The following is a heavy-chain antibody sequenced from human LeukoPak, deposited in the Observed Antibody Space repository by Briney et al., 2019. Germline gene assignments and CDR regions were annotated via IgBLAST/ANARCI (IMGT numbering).Heavy chain of an antibody. CDR2: INPNSGGT. CDR1: GYTFTGYY. V-gene: IGHV1-2*02. Sequence: ASVKVSCKASGYTFTGYYMHWVRQAPGQGLEWMGWINPNSGGTNYAQKFQGRVTMTRDTSISTAYMELSRLRSDDTAVYYCARDNVDSSSWYNWLDPWGQGTLVTVSS. D-gene: IGHD6-13*01. J-gene: IGHJ5*02. CDR3: ARDNVDSSSWYNWLDP.